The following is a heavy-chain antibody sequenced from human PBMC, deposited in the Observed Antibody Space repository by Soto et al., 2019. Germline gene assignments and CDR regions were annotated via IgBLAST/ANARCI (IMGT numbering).Heavy chain of an antibody. Sequence: PSETLSRTCTVSGGSISSYYWNWIRQPPGKGLEWIGYIYNSGNTDYNPSLRSRVIISIDTSKNQFSLKLTSVTAADTAVYYCTAPPRYWGQGTLVTVSS. CDR1: GGSISSYY. V-gene: IGHV4-59*01. D-gene: IGHD5-18*01. CDR3: TAPPRY. CDR2: IYNSGNT. J-gene: IGHJ4*02.